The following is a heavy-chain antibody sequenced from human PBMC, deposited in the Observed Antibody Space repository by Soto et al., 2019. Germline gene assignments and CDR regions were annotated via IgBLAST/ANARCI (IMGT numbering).Heavy chain of an antibody. CDR1: GDSVSSNNAA. CDR2: TYYYRSKWYN. D-gene: IGHD1-1*01. CDR3: ARDDGPRTTRRFDP. Sequence: PSQTLSLTCDISGDSVSSNNAAWNWIRQSPSRGLEWLGRTYYYRSKWYNDYAVSVKSRITINPDTSRNQFSLQLSSVTPEDTAVYYCARDDGPRTTRRFDPWGQGNLVTVSS. V-gene: IGHV6-1*01. J-gene: IGHJ5*02.